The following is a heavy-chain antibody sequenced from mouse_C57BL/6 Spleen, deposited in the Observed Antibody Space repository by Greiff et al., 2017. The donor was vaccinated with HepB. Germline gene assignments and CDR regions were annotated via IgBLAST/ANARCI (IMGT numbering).Heavy chain of an antibody. Sequence: VKLQQPGAELVKPGASVKVSCKASGYTFTSYWMHWVKQRPGQGLEWIGRIHPSDSDTNYNQKFKGKATLTVDKSSSSAYMQLSSLTSEDSAVYYCAKSYDYDGYYFDYWGQGTTLTVSS. D-gene: IGHD2-4*01. CDR3: AKSYDYDGYYFDY. CDR2: IHPSDSDT. V-gene: IGHV1-74*01. CDR1: GYTFTSYW. J-gene: IGHJ2*01.